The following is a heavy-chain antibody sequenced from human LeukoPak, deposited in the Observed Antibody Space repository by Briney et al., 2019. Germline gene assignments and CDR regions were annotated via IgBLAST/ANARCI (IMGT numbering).Heavy chain of an antibody. J-gene: IGHJ2*01. CDR3: AKSPITTSGIVHWYFDL. V-gene: IGHV4-59*01. Sequence: SETLSLTCTVSGAFISNYYWSWIRQPPGKGLEWIGYLYYSGTTNYNPSLKSRVTISVGTSKKQFSPRLSSVTAADTAVYYCAKSPITTSGIVHWYFDLWGRCALVTVSS. CDR1: GAFISNYY. CDR2: LYYSGTT. D-gene: IGHD3-22*01.